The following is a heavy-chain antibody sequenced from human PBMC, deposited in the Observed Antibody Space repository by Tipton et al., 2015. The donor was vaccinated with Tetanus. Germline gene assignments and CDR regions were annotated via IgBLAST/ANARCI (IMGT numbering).Heavy chain of an antibody. CDR1: GASIGSISYY. D-gene: IGHD1-26*01. J-gene: IGHJ4*02. V-gene: IGHV4-61*01. Sequence: GLVKPSETLSLTCTVSGASIGSISYYWSWIRQPPGKGLEWLAYISSIGSTNSNYSLKSRITMSRDTSKNQFSLKLASVTAAGTAVYYCAKVVGWGDYFDSWGQGILVTVSS. CDR3: AKVVGWGDYFDS. CDR2: ISSIGST.